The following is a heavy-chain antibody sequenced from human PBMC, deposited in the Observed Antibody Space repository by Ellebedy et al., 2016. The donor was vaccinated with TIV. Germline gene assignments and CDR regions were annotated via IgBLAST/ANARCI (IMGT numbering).Heavy chain of an antibody. Sequence: GESLKISCAASGFTFSSYWMTWVRQAPGKGLEWVANIKQDGSERHYVDSVKGRFTISRDNAKNSLYLQMNSLKAEDTAVYYCASNPTELLLAFDIWGQGTMVTVSS. V-gene: IGHV3-7*02. CDR1: GFTFSSYW. CDR3: ASNPTELLLAFDI. D-gene: IGHD1-7*01. J-gene: IGHJ3*02. CDR2: IKQDGSER.